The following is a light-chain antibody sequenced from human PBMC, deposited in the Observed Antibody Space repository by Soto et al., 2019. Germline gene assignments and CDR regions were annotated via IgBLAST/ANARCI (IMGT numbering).Light chain of an antibody. Sequence: SCELTQPPSVAVAPGQTARIICGRSNIGTNSVHWYQQKPGQAPVLVVYDDSDRPSGIPDRFSGSNSGNTATLIIRSVEAGDEADYYCQLWDDNFYVFGTGTKVTVL. V-gene: IGLV3-21*02. CDR1: NIGTNS. CDR3: QLWDDNFYV. CDR2: DDS. J-gene: IGLJ1*01.